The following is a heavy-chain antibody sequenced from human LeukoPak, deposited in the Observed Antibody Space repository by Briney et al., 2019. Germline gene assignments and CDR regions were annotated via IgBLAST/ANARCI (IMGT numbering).Heavy chain of an antibody. V-gene: IGHV4-34*11. CDR1: GGSFSGYY. Sequence: SETLSLTCAVYGGSFSGYYWGWIRQPPGKGLEWIGSFYHSGDTYYNPSLKSRVTISVDTSKNQFSLNLRSVTAANTAVYFCARDQEYSYGYGRNWGQGTLVTVSS. CDR2: FYHSGDT. J-gene: IGHJ4*02. D-gene: IGHD5-18*01. CDR3: ARDQEYSYGYGRN.